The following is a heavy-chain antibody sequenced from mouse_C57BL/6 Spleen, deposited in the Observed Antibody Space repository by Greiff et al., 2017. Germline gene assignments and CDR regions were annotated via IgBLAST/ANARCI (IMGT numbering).Heavy chain of an antibody. CDR2: ISSGGSYT. CDR3: ARHGGGYFDY. V-gene: IGHV5-6*01. D-gene: IGHD1-1*02. CDR1: GFTFSSYG. J-gene: IGHJ2*01. Sequence: EVQLQESGGDLVKPGGSLKLSCAASGFTFSSYGMSWVRQTPDKRLEWVATISSGGSYTYYPDSVKGRFTISRDNAKNTLFLQMSSLKSEDTAMYYCARHGGGYFDYWGQGTTLTVSS.